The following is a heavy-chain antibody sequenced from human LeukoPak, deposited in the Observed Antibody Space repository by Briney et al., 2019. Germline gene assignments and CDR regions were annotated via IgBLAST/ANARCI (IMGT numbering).Heavy chain of an antibody. CDR1: GFTFSSYW. CDR2: INSDGSST. CDR3: ARDSHGDYVDFDY. D-gene: IGHD4-17*01. J-gene: IGHJ4*02. Sequence: GGSLRLSCAASGFTFSSYWMHWVRQAPGRGLVWVSRINSDGSSTSYADSVKGRFTISRDNAKNTLYLQMNSLRAEDTAVYYCARDSHGDYVDFDYWGQGTLVTVSS. V-gene: IGHV3-74*01.